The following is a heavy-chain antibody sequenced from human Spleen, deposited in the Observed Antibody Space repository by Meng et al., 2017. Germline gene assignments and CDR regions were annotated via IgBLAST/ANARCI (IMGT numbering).Heavy chain of an antibody. CDR2: IKGDGSEK. CDR3: AREVDSSSWYIEYYFYGLDV. CDR1: GFRFSSHW. D-gene: IGHD6-13*01. V-gene: IGHV3-7*01. Sequence: GESLKISCAGSGFRFSSHWMSWVRQAPGKGLEWVANIKGDGSEKHYVDSVKGRFTISRDNAKSSLYLQMNNLGAEDTAVYYCAREVDSSSWYIEYYFYGLDVWGQGTTVTVSS. J-gene: IGHJ6*02.